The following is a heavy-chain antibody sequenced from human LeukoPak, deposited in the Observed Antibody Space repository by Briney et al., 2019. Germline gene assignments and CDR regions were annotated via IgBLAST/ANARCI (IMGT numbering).Heavy chain of an antibody. D-gene: IGHD3-10*01. CDR2: INPDSGDT. CDR1: GYTFIGYY. V-gene: IGHV1-2*02. J-gene: IGHJ5*02. Sequence: ASVKVSCKASGYTFIGYYLDWVRQAPGQGLEWMGWINPDSGDTNYLQRFQGRVTMSRDTSINTAYMELSRLTSDDTAVYYCTRDLLGGSGTFDPWGQGTLVTVSS. CDR3: TRDLLGGSGTFDP.